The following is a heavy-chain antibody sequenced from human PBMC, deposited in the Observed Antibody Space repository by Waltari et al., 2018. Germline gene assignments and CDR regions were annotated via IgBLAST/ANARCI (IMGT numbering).Heavy chain of an antibody. V-gene: IGHV4-61*02. CDR2: MYPSGST. CDR1: GGSIISGSYY. D-gene: IGHD3-22*01. CDR3: AGGSDRWQQPHDAFDI. Sequence: QVQLQESGPGLVKPSQTLSLTCTVSGGSIISGSYYWSWIRQPAGKGLEWIGRMYPSGSTNYNPSLKSRVTISIDTSRNQFSLRVSSVTAADTAVYYCAGGSDRWQQPHDAFDIWGQGTMVTVSS. J-gene: IGHJ3*02.